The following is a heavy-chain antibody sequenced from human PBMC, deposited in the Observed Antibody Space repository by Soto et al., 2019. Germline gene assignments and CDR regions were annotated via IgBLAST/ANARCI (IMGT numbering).Heavy chain of an antibody. CDR3: ARESVAYSSSWYGSLDY. Sequence: TRSLTCTVSGGSISSGGYYWSWIRQHPGKGLEWIGYIYYSGSTYYNPSLKSRVTISVDTSKNQFSLKLSSVTAADTAVYYCARESVAYSSSWYGSLDYWGQGTLVTVSS. CDR2: IYYSGST. J-gene: IGHJ4*02. CDR1: GGSISSGGYY. V-gene: IGHV4-31*03. D-gene: IGHD6-13*01.